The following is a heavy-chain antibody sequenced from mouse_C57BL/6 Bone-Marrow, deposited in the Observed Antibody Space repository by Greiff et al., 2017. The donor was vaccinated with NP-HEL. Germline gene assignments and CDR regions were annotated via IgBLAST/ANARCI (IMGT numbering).Heavy chain of an antibody. CDR1: GFSLTSYA. Sequence: VQRVESGPGLVAPSQSLSITCTVSGFSLTSYAISWVRQPPGKGLEWLGVIWTGGGTNYNSALKSRLSICKDNSKRQVFLKMNSPQTDDTAMYYCARCYYYGSSYYAMDYWGQGTSVTVSS. CDR3: ARCYYYGSSYYAMDY. CDR2: IWTGGGT. J-gene: IGHJ4*01. D-gene: IGHD1-1*01. V-gene: IGHV2-9-1*01.